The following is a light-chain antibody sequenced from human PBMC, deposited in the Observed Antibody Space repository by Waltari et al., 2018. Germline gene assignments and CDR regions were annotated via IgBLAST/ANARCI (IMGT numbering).Light chain of an antibody. CDR3: CSYGGASLRV. V-gene: IGLV2-23*02. CDR2: EVN. CDR1: TSDLGSYNL. J-gene: IGLJ3*02. Sequence: QSALTQPASVSGSPGQSITISCPGTTSDLGSYNLLSWYQQHPGEVPKLIIYEVNKRPSGVSNRFSGSKSGNTASLTISGLQPEDEADYYCCSYGGASLRVFGGGTKVTVL.